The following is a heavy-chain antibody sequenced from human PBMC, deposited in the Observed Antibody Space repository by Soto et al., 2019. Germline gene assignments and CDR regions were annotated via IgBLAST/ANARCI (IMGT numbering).Heavy chain of an antibody. J-gene: IGHJ5*02. CDR3: ARGRFRRTWFDP. Sequence: QVQLVQSGAEVKKPGDSVKVSCKASGYTFSDYDINWVRQAAGQGLEWMGWMNPYSGNTGYAQKFQGRVIMTTVTSITTAYLELSSLTFEDTAIYYCARGRFRRTWFDPWGQGTLVTVSS. V-gene: IGHV1-8*01. CDR1: GYTFSDYD. D-gene: IGHD3-16*01. CDR2: MNPYSGNT.